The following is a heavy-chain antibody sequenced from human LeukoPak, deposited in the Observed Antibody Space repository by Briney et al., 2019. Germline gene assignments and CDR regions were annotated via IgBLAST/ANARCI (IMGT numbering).Heavy chain of an antibody. CDR2: TYYRSKWYN. CDR1: GDSVSSKNGA. Sequence: SQTLSLTCVVSGDSVSSKNGAWNWIRQSPSRGLEWLGRTYYRSKWYNDYAESMEGRMTISQDTSKNQYSLHLNSVTPDDTAVYYCARAFGTTGWHTFDYWGQGTLVTVSS. J-gene: IGHJ4*02. D-gene: IGHD6-19*01. V-gene: IGHV6-1*01. CDR3: ARAFGTTGWHTFDY.